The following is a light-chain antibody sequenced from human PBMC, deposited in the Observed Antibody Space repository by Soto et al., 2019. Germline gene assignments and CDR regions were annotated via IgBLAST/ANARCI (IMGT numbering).Light chain of an antibody. CDR1: QSISIY. Sequence: DIQITHSRSSLSASVGDRVTITCRSSQSISIYLNWYQLKPGKAPNLLMYGASYLKSGVPTRFSGSGSGTDFTLTISSLQPEDFAIYYCQQTYTTPEITLGQGTRLEIK. V-gene: IGKV1-39*01. CDR2: GAS. J-gene: IGKJ5*01. CDR3: QQTYTTPEIT.